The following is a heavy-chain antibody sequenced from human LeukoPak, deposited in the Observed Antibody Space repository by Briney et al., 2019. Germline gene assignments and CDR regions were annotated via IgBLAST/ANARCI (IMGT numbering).Heavy chain of an antibody. CDR2: IYSGGST. J-gene: IGHJ5*02. Sequence: PGGSLRLSCAASGFTVSSNYMSWVRQAPGKGLEWVSVIYSGGSTYYADSVKGRFTISRDNSKNTLYLQMNSLRAEDTAVYYCARDWIGYCSSTSCYRWFDPWGQGTLVTVSS. CDR3: ARDWIGYCSSTSCYRWFDP. V-gene: IGHV3-53*01. CDR1: GFTVSSNY. D-gene: IGHD2-2*01.